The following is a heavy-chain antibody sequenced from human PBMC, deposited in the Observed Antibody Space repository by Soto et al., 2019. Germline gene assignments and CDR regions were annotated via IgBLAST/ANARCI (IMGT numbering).Heavy chain of an antibody. J-gene: IGHJ6*02. CDR2: IHYSGNT. CDR3: ARARVPYSSTWYRYDYYGMDI. Sequence: LSLTCTVSGDSISSSSYYWSWIRQHPGKGLEWIGYIHYSGNTRYNPSLKSRLTISVDTSKNQFSLMLSSLTAADTAVYFCARARVPYSSTWYRYDYYGMDIWGQGTTVTVSS. D-gene: IGHD6-13*01. CDR1: GDSISSSSYY. V-gene: IGHV4-31*03.